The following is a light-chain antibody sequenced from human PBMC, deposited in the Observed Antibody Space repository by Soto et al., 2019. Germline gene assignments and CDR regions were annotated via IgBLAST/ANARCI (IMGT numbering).Light chain of an antibody. CDR1: QSLSSSF. CDR3: HQFATSRT. CDR2: GAS. Sequence: EIVLTQSPGTLSLSPGQRATLSCRASQSLSSSFLAWYQQKPGQAPRLLIYGASSRAAGVPDRFSGSWSGTDFPLTISSLEPEDFAVYFCHQFATSRTFGQGTKVDMK. J-gene: IGKJ1*01. V-gene: IGKV3-20*01.